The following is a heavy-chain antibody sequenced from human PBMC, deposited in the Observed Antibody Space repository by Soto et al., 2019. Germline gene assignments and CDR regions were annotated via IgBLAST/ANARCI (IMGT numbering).Heavy chain of an antibody. D-gene: IGHD3-9*01. CDR1: GGSISSSSYY. V-gene: IGHV4-39*01. CDR2: IYYSGST. J-gene: IGHJ4*02. Sequence: SETLSLTCTVSGGSISSSSYYWGWIRQPPGKGLEWIGSIYYSGSTYYNPSLKSRVTISVDTSKNQFSLKLSSVTAADTAVYYCARPAGGLRYFDLGPFDYWGQGTLVTVSS. CDR3: ARPAGGLRYFDLGPFDY.